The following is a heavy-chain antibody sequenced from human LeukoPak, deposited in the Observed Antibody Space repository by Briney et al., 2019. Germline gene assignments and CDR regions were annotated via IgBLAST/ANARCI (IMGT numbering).Heavy chain of an antibody. CDR1: GFTFSTYS. J-gene: IGHJ3*02. Sequence: GSLRLSCTASGFTFSTYSMNWIRQPPGKGLEWIGEVDHSGSTNYNPSLKSRVTTSADTSMNQFSLRLSSVTAADTAVYYCARGRRSSGRHDATDIWGQGTMVTVSS. D-gene: IGHD6-19*01. V-gene: IGHV4-34*01. CDR3: ARGRRSSGRHDATDI. CDR2: VDHSGST.